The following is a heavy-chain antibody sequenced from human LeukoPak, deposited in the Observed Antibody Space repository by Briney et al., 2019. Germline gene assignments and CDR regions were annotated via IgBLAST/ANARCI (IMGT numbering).Heavy chain of an antibody. Sequence: GRSLRLSCAASGFTFDDYGMSWVRQAPGKGLEWVSGINWNGGSTGYADSVKGGFTISRDNARNSLYLQMNSLRAEDPALYHCARVRYCSSTSCYYGGFDPWGQGTLVTVSS. CDR2: INWNGGST. D-gene: IGHD2-2*01. J-gene: IGHJ5*02. CDR1: GFTFDDYG. CDR3: ARVRYCSSTSCYYGGFDP. V-gene: IGHV3-20*01.